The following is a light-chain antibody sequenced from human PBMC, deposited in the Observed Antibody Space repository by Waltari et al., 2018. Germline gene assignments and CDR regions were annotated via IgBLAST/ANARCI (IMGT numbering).Light chain of an antibody. CDR2: NVS. CDR1: QSLVKTDGNTY. CDR3: LQGTHWPPT. J-gene: IGKJ1*01. V-gene: IGKV2-30*01. Sequence: DVVMTQSPLSLPVTPGQPASISCRSSQSLVKTDGNTYLFWFHQRPGQSPRRLIYNVSNRDSGVPDRFSGSGSGTDFTLRITRVEAEDVGVYYCLQGTHWPPTFGQGTKVEIK.